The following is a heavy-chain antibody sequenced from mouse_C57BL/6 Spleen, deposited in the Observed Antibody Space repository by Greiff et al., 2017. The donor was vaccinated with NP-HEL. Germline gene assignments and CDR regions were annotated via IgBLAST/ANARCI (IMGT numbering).Heavy chain of an antibody. Sequence: VQLQESGPELVKPGASVKLSCKASGYTFTSYDINWVKQRPEQGLEWIGWLYPRDGSTKYNEKFKVQATLTVDTSSSAAYMELHSLTSEDSAVYFCARSDGYYFAYWGQGTLVTVSA. CDR3: ARSDGYYFAY. D-gene: IGHD2-3*01. CDR1: GYTFTSYD. V-gene: IGHV1-85*01. J-gene: IGHJ3*01. CDR2: LYPRDGST.